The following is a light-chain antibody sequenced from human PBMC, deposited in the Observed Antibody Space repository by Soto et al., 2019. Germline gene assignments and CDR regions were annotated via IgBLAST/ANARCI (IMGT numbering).Light chain of an antibody. Sequence: DIVLTQFPATLSLSPGERATLSCRASQSVSSSLAWYQQKPGQTPRLLIYDASNRATGIPARFNGSGSGTDFTLTVSSLEPEDFAVYYCQQRSNWPLTFGGGTKVEIK. CDR2: DAS. CDR3: QQRSNWPLT. CDR1: QSVSSS. J-gene: IGKJ4*01. V-gene: IGKV3-11*01.